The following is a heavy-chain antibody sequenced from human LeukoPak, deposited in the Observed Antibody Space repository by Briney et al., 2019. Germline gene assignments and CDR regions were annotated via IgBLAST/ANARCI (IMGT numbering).Heavy chain of an antibody. D-gene: IGHD6-19*01. V-gene: IGHV3-64D*09. CDR1: GFTFSTYA. J-gene: IGHJ4*02. Sequence: GGSLRLSCSASGFTFSTYAMHWVRQALGKGLEYVSAISNNGGSTYYADSVKGRFTISRDNSKNTLYLQMSSLRTEDTAVYYCVKALGQWLVYYFDYWGQGTLVTVSS. CDR2: ISNNGGST. CDR3: VKALGQWLVYYFDY.